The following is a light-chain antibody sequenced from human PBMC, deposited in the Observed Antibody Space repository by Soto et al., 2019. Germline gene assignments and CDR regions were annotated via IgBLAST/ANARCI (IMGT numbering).Light chain of an antibody. CDR1: SGSVSTNFY. J-gene: IGLJ2*01. V-gene: IGLV8-61*01. CDR3: VGDMGRGVSV. CDR2: STH. Sequence: QTVVTQEPSFSVSPGGTVTLTCGLNSGSVSTNFYPSWYQQTPGQAPRTLIYSTHTRSSGVPERFSGSILGNKAALTTTGAQADEESHYYCVGDMGRGVSVFGGGTQLTVL.